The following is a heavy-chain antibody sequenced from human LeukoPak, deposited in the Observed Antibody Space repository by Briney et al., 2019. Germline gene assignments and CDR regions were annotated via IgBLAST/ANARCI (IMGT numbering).Heavy chain of an antibody. CDR2: IYHSGST. D-gene: IGHD6-19*01. Sequence: PSETLSLTCAVSGGSISSSNWWSWVRQPPGKGLEWIGEIYHSGSTNYNPSLKSRVTISVDKSKNQFSLKLSSVTAANTAVYYCARARGSGWPGDYWGQGTLVTVSS. J-gene: IGHJ4*02. V-gene: IGHV4-4*02. CDR1: GGSISSSNW. CDR3: ARARGSGWPGDY.